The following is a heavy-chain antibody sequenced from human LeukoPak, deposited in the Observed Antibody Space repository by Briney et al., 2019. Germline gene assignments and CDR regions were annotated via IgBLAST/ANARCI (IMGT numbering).Heavy chain of an antibody. CDR2: ISADGGST. Sequence: GGSLRLSCVGSGFTFSNFGMSWVRQAPGKGLECVSTISADGGSTYYPDSVKGRFTISRDTAENTLYLQMNSPRAEDTAIYYCARETSTFDSWGQGTLVTVSS. CDR3: ARETSTFDS. CDR1: GFTFSNFG. J-gene: IGHJ4*02. D-gene: IGHD3-10*02. V-gene: IGHV3-23*01.